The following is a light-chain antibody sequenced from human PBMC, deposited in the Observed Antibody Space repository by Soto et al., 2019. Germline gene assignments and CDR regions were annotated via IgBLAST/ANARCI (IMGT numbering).Light chain of an antibody. Sequence: DIQMTQSPSTLSASVGDRVTITCRANQFISTWVAWFQQKPGKAPRLLIHEASALESGVPSRFSGSGSGTEFTLTISSLQPDDFATYYCQQYNSYSPRTFGQGTKVDIK. CDR2: EAS. CDR1: QFISTW. V-gene: IGKV1-5*01. CDR3: QQYNSYSPRT. J-gene: IGKJ1*01.